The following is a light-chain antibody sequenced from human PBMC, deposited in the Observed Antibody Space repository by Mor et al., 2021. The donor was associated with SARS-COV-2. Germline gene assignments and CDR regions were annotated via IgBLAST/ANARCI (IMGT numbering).Light chain of an antibody. CDR2: KAS. Sequence: ASQHISHWLAWYQQKTGKAPKLLISKASDLESGVPSRFSGDGFGTDFTLTISSLQPDDSAVYYCQQYDSYPLTF. CDR1: QHISHW. CDR3: QQYDSYPLT. J-gene: IGKJ3*01. V-gene: IGKV1-5*03.